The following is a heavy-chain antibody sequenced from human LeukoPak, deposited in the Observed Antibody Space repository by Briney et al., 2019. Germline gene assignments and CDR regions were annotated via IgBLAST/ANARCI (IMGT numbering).Heavy chain of an antibody. CDR3: ARDDYGDYFFDF. V-gene: IGHV3-7*01. D-gene: IGHD4-17*01. J-gene: IGHJ4*02. CDR1: GFTFSTYW. CDR2: IKPDGSEK. Sequence: GGSLRLSCAASGFTFSTYWMTWVRQAPGKGLEWVANIKPDGSEKYYVDSVKGRFTISRDNAKNSLYLQLNSLRAEDTAMYYCARDDYGDYFFDFWGQGTLVTVSS.